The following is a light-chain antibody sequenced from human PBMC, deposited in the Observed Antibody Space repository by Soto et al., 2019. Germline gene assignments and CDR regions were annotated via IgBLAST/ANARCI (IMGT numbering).Light chain of an antibody. V-gene: IGKV1-5*03. CDR3: QHYNSYSEA. Sequence: DIQMTQSPSTLSGSVGDRVTITCRASQTTSSWLAWYQQKPGKAPKLLIYKASTSKSGVPSRFSCSGSWKEFTLTISSLQPDDFATYYCQHYNSYSEAFGQGAKVDIK. J-gene: IGKJ1*01. CDR2: KAS. CDR1: QTTSSW.